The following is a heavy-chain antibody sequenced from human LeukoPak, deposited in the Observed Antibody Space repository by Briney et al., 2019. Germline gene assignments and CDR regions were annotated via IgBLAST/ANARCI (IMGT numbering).Heavy chain of an antibody. J-gene: IGHJ5*02. CDR3: ATSKGPTRFWFDP. CDR2: FDPEDGET. D-gene: IGHD3-16*01. CDR1: GYTFTGYY. Sequence: ASVKVSCKASGYTFTGYYMHWVRQAPGKGLEWMGGFDPEDGETIYAQKFQGRVTMTEDTSTDTAYMELSSLRSEDTAVYYCATSKGPTRFWFDPWGQGTLVTVSS. V-gene: IGHV1-24*01.